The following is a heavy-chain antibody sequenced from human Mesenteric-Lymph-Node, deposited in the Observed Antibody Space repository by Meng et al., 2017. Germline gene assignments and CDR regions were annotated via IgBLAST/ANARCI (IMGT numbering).Heavy chain of an antibody. Sequence: LRLSCAISGDSVSSNSAAWNWIRQSPSRGLEWLGRTYYRSKWYNDYAVSVKSRITINPDTSKNQFSLQLNSVTPEDTAVYYCARVRGVGCSGGSCYSEWNFDYWGQGTLVTVSS. CDR1: GDSVSSNSAA. V-gene: IGHV6-1*01. CDR3: ARVRGVGCSGGSCYSEWNFDY. J-gene: IGHJ4*02. CDR2: TYYRSKWYN. D-gene: IGHD2-15*01.